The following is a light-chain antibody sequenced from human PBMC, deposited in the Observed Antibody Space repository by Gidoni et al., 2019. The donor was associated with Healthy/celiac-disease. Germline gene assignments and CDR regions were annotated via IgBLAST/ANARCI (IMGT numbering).Light chain of an antibody. CDR3: RSYTSSRTLDVV. Sequence: QSALTQHASVSASPGQSITISCTGTSSDVGGYNYVSCYQPHPGKAPKRMIYEVSNRPSGVSNRFSGCKSGNTASLTIAGLQAEDEADYYCRSYTSSRTLDVVFGGGTKLTVL. J-gene: IGLJ2*01. CDR2: EVS. V-gene: IGLV2-14*01. CDR1: SSDVGGYNY.